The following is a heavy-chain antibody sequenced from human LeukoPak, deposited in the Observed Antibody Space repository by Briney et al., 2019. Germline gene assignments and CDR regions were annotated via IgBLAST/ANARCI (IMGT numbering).Heavy chain of an antibody. CDR1: GYTFTSYY. J-gene: IGHJ3*02. CDR2: INPSGGST. Sequence: ASVKVSCKASGYTFTSYYMHWVRQAPGQGLEWMGIINPSGGSTSYAQTFQGRVTMTRDMSTSTVYMELSSLRSEDTGVFYCATTIDYGDYVNGFDIWGQGTMVTVSS. CDR3: ATTIDYGDYVNGFDI. V-gene: IGHV1-46*01. D-gene: IGHD4-17*01.